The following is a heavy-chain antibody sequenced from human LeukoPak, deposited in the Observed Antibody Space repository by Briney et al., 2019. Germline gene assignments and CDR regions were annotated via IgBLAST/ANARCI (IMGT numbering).Heavy chain of an antibody. V-gene: IGHV3-30*02. D-gene: IGHD4-17*01. J-gene: IGHJ4*02. CDR2: IRCDGSNK. CDR3: AKDFDGDYLTQTFDY. Sequence: PGGSLRLSCAASGFTFSSYGMHWVRQAPGKGLEWVAVIRCDGSNKYYADSVKGRFTISRDNSKNTLYLQMNSLRAEDTAVYYCAKDFDGDYLTQTFDYWGQGTLVTVSS. CDR1: GFTFSSYG.